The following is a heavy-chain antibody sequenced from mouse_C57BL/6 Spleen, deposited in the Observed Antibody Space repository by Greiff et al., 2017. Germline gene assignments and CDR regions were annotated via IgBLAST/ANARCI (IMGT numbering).Heavy chain of an antibody. D-gene: IGHD1-1*02. CDR1: GYTFTDYY. V-gene: IGHV1-19*01. Sequence: EVQLQQSGPVLVKPGASVKMSCKASGYTFTDYYMNWVKQSHGKSLEWIGVINPYNGGTSYNQKFKGKATLTVDKSSSTAYMELNSLTSEDSAVYYCARGWCSPGFAYWGQGTLVTVSA. J-gene: IGHJ3*01. CDR3: ARGWCSPGFAY. CDR2: INPYNGGT.